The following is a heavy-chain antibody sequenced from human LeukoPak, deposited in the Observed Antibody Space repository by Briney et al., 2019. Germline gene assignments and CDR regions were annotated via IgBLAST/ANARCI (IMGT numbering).Heavy chain of an antibody. J-gene: IGHJ3*02. CDR3: ASTSLIVVVPAAHDAFDI. D-gene: IGHD2-2*01. V-gene: IGHV3-7*01. Sequence: GSLRLSCAASGFTFRTYWMTWVRQAPGKGLEWEANIKPDGSEKNYVDSVKGRFTISRDNAKNSLYLQMNSLRAEDTAVYYCASTSLIVVVPAAHDAFDIWGQGTMVTVSS. CDR2: IKPDGSEK. CDR1: GFTFRTYW.